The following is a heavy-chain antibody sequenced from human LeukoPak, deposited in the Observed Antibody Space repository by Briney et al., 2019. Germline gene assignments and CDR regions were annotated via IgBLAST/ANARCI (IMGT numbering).Heavy chain of an antibody. V-gene: IGHV3-48*04. CDR3: AELGITMIGGV. D-gene: IGHD3-10*02. Sequence: GGSLRLSCAASAFTLSSYWMNWVRQAPGKGLEWVSYISSSGSTIYYADSVKGRFTISRDNAKNSLYLQMNSLRAEDTAVYYCAELGITMIGGVWGKGTTVTISS. J-gene: IGHJ6*04. CDR2: ISSSGSTI. CDR1: AFTLSSYW.